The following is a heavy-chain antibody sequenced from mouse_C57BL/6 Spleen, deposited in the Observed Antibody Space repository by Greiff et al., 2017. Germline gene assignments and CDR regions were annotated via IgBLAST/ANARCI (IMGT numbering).Heavy chain of an antibody. V-gene: IGHV5-16*01. CDR3: AREGITTVGYAMDY. D-gene: IGHD1-1*01. CDR1: GFTFSDYY. Sequence: EVQVVESEGGLVQPGSSMKLSCTASGFTFSDYYMAWVRQVPEKGLEWVANINYDGSSTYYLDSLKSRFIISRDHAKNILYLQMSSLKSEDTATYCCAREGITTVGYAMDYWGQGTSVTVSS. J-gene: IGHJ4*01. CDR2: INYDGSST.